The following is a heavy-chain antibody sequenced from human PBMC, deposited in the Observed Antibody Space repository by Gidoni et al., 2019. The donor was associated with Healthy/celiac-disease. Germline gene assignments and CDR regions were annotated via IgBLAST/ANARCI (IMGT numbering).Heavy chain of an antibody. CDR1: GYTSTSYA. V-gene: IGHV1-3*01. J-gene: IGHJ6*02. Sequence: QVQLVQSGAEVKKPGASVKVSCKASGYTSTSYAMHWVRQAPGQRLEWMGWINAGNGNTKYSQKFQGRVTITRDTSASTAYMELSSLRSEDTAVYYCASSASLGYCSSTSCLTSKHYYYGMDVWGQGTTVTVSS. D-gene: IGHD2-2*01. CDR3: ASSASLGYCSSTSCLTSKHYYYGMDV. CDR2: INAGNGNT.